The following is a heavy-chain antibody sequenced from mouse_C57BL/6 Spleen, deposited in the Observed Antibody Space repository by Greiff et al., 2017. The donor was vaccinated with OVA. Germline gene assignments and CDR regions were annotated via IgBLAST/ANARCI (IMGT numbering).Heavy chain of an antibody. V-gene: IGHV1-4*01. CDR1: GYTFTSYT. J-gene: IGHJ4*01. D-gene: IGHD1-1*01. CDR3: ARDQDVTVVATRAIDY. Sequence: QVQLQQSGAELARPGASVKMSCKASGYTFTSYTMHWVKQRPGQGLEWIGYINPSSGYTKYNQKFKDKATLTADKSSSTAYMQLSSLTSEDSAVYYCARDQDVTVVATRAIDYWGEGTSVTASS. CDR2: INPSSGYT.